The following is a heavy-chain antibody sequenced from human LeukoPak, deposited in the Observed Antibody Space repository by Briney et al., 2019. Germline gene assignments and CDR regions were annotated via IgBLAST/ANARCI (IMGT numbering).Heavy chain of an antibody. V-gene: IGHV3-30-3*01. Sequence: GGSLRLSCAAPGFTFSSYAMHWVRQAPGKGLEWVAVISYDGSNKYYADSVKGRFTISRDNSKNTLYLQMNSLRAEDTAVYYCARDARETEIAVAGHAIYYYYGMDVWGQGTTVTVSS. CDR3: ARDARETEIAVAGHAIYYYYGMDV. J-gene: IGHJ6*02. D-gene: IGHD6-19*01. CDR1: GFTFSSYA. CDR2: ISYDGSNK.